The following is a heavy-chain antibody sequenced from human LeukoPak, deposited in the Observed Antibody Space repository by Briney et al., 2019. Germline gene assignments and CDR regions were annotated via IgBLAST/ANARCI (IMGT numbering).Heavy chain of an antibody. V-gene: IGHV3-23*01. CDR3: AKGAPSYCSSTSCWALKWFDP. CDR1: GFTFGSYA. Sequence: GGSLRLSCAASGFTFGSYAMSWVRQAPGGGLEWVSAISGSGGSTYYADSVKGRFTISRDNSKNTLYLQMNSLRAEDTAVYYCAKGAPSYCSSTSCWALKWFDPWGQGTLVTVSS. CDR2: ISGSGGST. J-gene: IGHJ5*02. D-gene: IGHD2-2*01.